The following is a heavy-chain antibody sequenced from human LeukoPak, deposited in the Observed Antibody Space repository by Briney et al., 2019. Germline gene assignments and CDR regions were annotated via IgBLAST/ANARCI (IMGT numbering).Heavy chain of an antibody. Sequence: SETLSLTCTVSGGSISSGTYYWGWIRQPPGKGLEWIGSIYYSGSTYYNPSLKSRVTISVDTSKNQFSLKLSSVTAADTAVYYCARESRGVVVRAFYYYYMDVWGKGTTVTVSS. CDR2: IYYSGST. CDR1: GGSISSGTYY. CDR3: ARESRGVVVRAFYYYYMDV. V-gene: IGHV4-39*07. D-gene: IGHD3-22*01. J-gene: IGHJ6*03.